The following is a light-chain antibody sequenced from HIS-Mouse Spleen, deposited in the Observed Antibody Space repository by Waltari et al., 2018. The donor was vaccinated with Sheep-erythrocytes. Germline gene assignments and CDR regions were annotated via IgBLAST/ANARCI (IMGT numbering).Light chain of an antibody. CDR3: QQYNSYSPRT. CDR2: KAS. J-gene: IGKJ2*01. CDR1: QSISSW. V-gene: IGKV1-5*03. Sequence: DIQMTQSPSTLSASVDDRLTITCRASQSISSWLAWYQQKPGKAPKLLIYKASSLESGVPSRFSGSGSGTEFTLTISSLQPDDFATYYCQQYNSYSPRTFGQGTKLEIK.